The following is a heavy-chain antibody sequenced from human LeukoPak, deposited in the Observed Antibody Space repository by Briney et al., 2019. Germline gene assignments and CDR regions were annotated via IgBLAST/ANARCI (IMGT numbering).Heavy chain of an antibody. D-gene: IGHD3-3*01. V-gene: IGHV4-4*07. CDR3: ARGPGLRFLEWLLPRGAFDI. Sequence: NPSETLSLTCTVSGGSISSYYWSWIRQPAGKGLEWIGRIYTSGSTNYNPSLKSRVTMSVDTSKNQFSLKLSSVTAADTAVYYCARGPGLRFLEWLLPRGAFDIWGQGTMVTVCS. J-gene: IGHJ3*02. CDR2: IYTSGST. CDR1: GGSISSYY.